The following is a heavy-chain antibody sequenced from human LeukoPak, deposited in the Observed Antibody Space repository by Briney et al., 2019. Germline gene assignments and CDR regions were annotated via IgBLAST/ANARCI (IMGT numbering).Heavy chain of an antibody. D-gene: IGHD2-21*02. CDR3: VRRTASDF. Sequence: GGSLRLSCAASGFTFTSYVMSWVRQAPGNGLEWVASVGGGGDYTYYSDSVKGRFTISRDNSENTVYLQMKSLRAEDTAVYYCVRRTASDFWGQGALVTVSS. CDR2: VGGGGDYT. J-gene: IGHJ4*02. V-gene: IGHV3-23*01. CDR1: GFTFTSYV.